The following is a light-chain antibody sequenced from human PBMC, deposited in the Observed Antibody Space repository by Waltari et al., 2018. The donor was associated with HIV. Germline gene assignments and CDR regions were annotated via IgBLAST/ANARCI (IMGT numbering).Light chain of an antibody. V-gene: IGKV3-20*01. CDR1: QTINNNY. CDR3: QQYEASPPMYT. J-gene: IGKJ2*01. CDR2: DAS. Sequence: EPVLTQSPGTLSLSSGERATLSCRAGQTINNNYLAWYQHKPGLPPRLLIYDASTRAAGIPDRFSGGGSGTDFTLTSSRLEPEDFAIYFCQQYEASPPMYTFGQGTRLEV.